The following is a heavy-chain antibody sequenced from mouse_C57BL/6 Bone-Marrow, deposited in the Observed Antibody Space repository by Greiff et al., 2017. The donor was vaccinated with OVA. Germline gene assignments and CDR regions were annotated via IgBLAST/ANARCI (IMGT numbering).Heavy chain of an antibody. CDR1: GYSITSCYY. Sequence: EVQLQQSGPGLVKPSQSLSLTCSVTGYSITSCYYWNWIRQFPGNKLEWLGYISYDGSNNYNPSLKNRITITRDTSKNQFFLKLNSVTTEDTATYYCAREVLPIRYFDYWGQGTTLTVSS. CDR3: AREVLPIRYFDY. J-gene: IGHJ2*01. V-gene: IGHV3-6*01. D-gene: IGHD5-1*01. CDR2: ISYDGSN.